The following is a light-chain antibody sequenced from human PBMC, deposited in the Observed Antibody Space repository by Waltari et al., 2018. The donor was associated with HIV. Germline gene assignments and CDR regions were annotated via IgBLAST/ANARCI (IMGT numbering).Light chain of an antibody. CDR3: QQSYSTLWT. J-gene: IGKJ1*01. CDR2: NGN. Sequence: DIQMTQSPSPLSASFGDRFTISCRASQSISTYLNWYQQKPGRAPKLLIYNGNILQGGVPSRFSGSGSGTDFTLSISSLQPEDFGTYYCQQSYSTLWTFGPGTKV. CDR1: QSISTY. V-gene: IGKV1-39*01.